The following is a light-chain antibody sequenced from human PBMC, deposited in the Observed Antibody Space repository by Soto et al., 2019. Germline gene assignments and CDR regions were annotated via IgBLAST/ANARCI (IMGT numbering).Light chain of an antibody. CDR1: QSVNNN. CDR2: AAS. CDR3: QQYNYWPRT. V-gene: IGKV3-15*01. Sequence: EIGMTQSPGTLSVSPGERATLSCRASQSVNNNFAWYQHRPGQAPRLLIYAASTRATGIPARFSGSGSGTEFSLTISSLQSEDFAVYYCQQYNYWPRTFGQGTKVDIK. J-gene: IGKJ1*01.